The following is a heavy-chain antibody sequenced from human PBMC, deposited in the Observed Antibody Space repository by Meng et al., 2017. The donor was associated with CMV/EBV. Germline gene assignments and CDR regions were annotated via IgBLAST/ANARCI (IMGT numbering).Heavy chain of an antibody. CDR1: GFTFDDYA. J-gene: IGHJ4*02. CDR2: ISWNSGSI. D-gene: IGHD4-11*01. Sequence: GGSLRLSCAASGFTFDDYAMHWVRQAPGKGLEWVSGISWNSGSIVYADSVKGRFTISRDNAKNSLYLQMNSLRDEDMALYHCAKGVYSNYDAPFDYWGQGILVTVSS. CDR3: AKGVYSNYDAPFDY. V-gene: IGHV3-9*03.